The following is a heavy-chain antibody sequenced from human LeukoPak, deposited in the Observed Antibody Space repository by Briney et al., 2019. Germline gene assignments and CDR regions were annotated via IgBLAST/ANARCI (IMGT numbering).Heavy chain of an antibody. V-gene: IGHV6-1*01. CDR2: TYHRSTWYD. CDR3: TREVAGTGGFNY. Sequence: SQTLSLTCAISGDSVSNSSAAWNWIRQSPSRGLEWLGRTYHRSTWYDDYVVSVRSRLTITPDISKNQVSLQLNSVTPEDTAVYYCTREVAGTGGFNYWGQGITVTVSS. CDR1: GDSVSNSSAA. J-gene: IGHJ4*02. D-gene: IGHD6-13*01.